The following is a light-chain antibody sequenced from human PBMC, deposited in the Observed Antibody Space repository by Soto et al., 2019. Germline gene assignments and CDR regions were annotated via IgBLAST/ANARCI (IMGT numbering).Light chain of an antibody. Sequence: QSVLTQPASVSGSPGQSITISSTGTSSDVGSYNLVSWYQQHPGKAPKLMIYEGSKRPSGGSNRFSGSKSGNTASLTISELQAEEEADYYCCSYAGSSTYVFGTGTKLTVL. J-gene: IGLJ1*01. CDR1: SSDVGSYNL. CDR3: CSYAGSSTYV. V-gene: IGLV2-23*01. CDR2: EGS.